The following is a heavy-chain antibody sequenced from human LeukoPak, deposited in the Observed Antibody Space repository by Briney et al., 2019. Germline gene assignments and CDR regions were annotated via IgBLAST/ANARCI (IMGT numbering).Heavy chain of an antibody. Sequence: GGSLRLSCAASGVTVSSNNMNWVSQAPGKGVEWVSVIFSGGSTYYEDSVKGGFTISRDNSKNTLYLQMDSLRAEDTAVYYCARGEADYWGQGTLVTVSS. D-gene: IGHD2-21*01. CDR1: GVTVSSNN. V-gene: IGHV3-66*02. CDR2: IFSGGST. CDR3: ARGEADY. J-gene: IGHJ4*02.